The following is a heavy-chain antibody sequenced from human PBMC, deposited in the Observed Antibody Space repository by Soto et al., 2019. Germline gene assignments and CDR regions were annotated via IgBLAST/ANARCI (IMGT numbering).Heavy chain of an antibody. J-gene: IGHJ3*02. D-gene: IGHD4-17*01. Sequence: QVQLVQSGAEVKKPGSSVKVSCTASGGTFSSYTISWVRQAPGQGLEWMGRIIPILGIANYAQKCQGRVTITADNSTSRAHMELSSLRSEDTAVYYCASRYGAYVPGGAFDIWGQGTMVTVSS. CDR1: GGTFSSYT. V-gene: IGHV1-69*02. CDR2: IIPILGIA. CDR3: ASRYGAYVPGGAFDI.